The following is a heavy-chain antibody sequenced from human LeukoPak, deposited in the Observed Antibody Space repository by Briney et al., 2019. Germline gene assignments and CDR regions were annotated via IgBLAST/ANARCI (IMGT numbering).Heavy chain of an antibody. Sequence: SETLSLTCTVSGGSVGSDNSYWNWIRQPAGKGLEWIGPIYANGSPTYNPSLKSRVTILVDTSKNQFSLTLSSMTAADTAVYYCARGYYYRTWGLGTLVTVSS. V-gene: IGHV4-61*02. D-gene: IGHD3-10*01. CDR1: GGSVGSDNSY. CDR3: ARGYYYRT. J-gene: IGHJ4*02. CDR2: IYANGSP.